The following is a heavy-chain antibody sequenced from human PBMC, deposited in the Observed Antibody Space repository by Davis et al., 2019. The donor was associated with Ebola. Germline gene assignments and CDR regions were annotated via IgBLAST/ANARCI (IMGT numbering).Heavy chain of an antibody. CDR2: ISYDGSNE. D-gene: IGHD5-18*01. Sequence: PGGSLRLSCAASGFTVSSNYMSWVRQAPGKGLEWVAVISYDGSNEYYADSMKGRFTISRDNSKNTLYLQMNSLRVEDTAVYYCARGRTNTLMVGMEFDYWGQGTLVTVSS. V-gene: IGHV3-30*03. CDR3: ARGRTNTLMVGMEFDY. CDR1: GFTVSSNY. J-gene: IGHJ4*02.